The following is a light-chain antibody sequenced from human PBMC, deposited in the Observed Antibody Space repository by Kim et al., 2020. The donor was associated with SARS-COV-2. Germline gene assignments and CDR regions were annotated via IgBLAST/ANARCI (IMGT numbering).Light chain of an antibody. Sequence: QSARLSYHGNCNEVGNRGAAWLLPHQGHPPNLLSDRNNNRPSGISERFAASRSGNTASLTITPLQPEDEADYYCSAWDTSLSAWVLGGGTQLDVL. J-gene: IGLJ3*02. CDR1: CNEVGNRG. CDR3: SAWDTSLSAWV. CDR2: RNN. V-gene: IGLV10-54*01.